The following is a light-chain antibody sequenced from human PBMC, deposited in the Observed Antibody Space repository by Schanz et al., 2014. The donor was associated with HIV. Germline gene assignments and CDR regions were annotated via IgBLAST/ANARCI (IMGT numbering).Light chain of an antibody. Sequence: EIVLTQSPGTLSLSPGERATLSCRASQSVSSSYLAWYQQKPGQAPRLLIYGASTRATGIPDRFSGTGSGTDFTLTISSLEPDDFATYYCQQYNTYSRTFGPGTKVEIK. CDR3: QQYNTYSRT. V-gene: IGKV3-20*01. J-gene: IGKJ1*01. CDR1: QSVSSSY. CDR2: GAS.